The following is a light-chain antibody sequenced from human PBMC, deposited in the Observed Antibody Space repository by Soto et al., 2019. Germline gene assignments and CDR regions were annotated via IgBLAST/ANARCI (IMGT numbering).Light chain of an antibody. CDR2: GAS. V-gene: IGKV3-15*01. CDR3: QQYNNWPTYT. Sequence: EIGMTQSPATLSVSPGERATLSCRASQSVSSNFAWYQQKPGQAPRLRIYGASTRSTGIPARFSGSCSGTEFTLTISSLQSEDFAVYYCQQYNNWPTYTFGQGTKLEIK. CDR1: QSVSSN. J-gene: IGKJ2*01.